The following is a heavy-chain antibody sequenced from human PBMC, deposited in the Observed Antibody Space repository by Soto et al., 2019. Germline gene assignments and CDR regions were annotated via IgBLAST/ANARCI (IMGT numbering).Heavy chain of an antibody. Sequence: EVHLVESGGGLVQPGGSLRLSCAASGFTFSSYSMSWVRQVPGKGLEWVANINEDGSDKYYVDSVKGRFTISRDNAKNSLFLQMNSLSAEDTAVYYCARTKWLVLGGDYWGQGTLVTVSS. D-gene: IGHD6-19*01. V-gene: IGHV3-7*04. J-gene: IGHJ4*02. CDR2: INEDGSDK. CDR3: ARTKWLVLGGDY. CDR1: GFTFSSYS.